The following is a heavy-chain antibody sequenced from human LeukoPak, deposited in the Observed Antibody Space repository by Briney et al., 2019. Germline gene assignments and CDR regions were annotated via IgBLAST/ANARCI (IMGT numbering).Heavy chain of an antibody. CDR3: AYLDSSGFYYGRLRY. CDR1: GLTFSSYA. Sequence: GGSLRLSCAASGLTFSSYAMSWVRQAPGKGLEWVSAISGSGGSTYYADSVKGRFTISRDNSKSTLYLQMNSLRAEDTAIYFCAYLDSSGFYYGRLRYWGQGTPVTVSS. D-gene: IGHD3-22*01. J-gene: IGHJ4*02. CDR2: ISGSGGST. V-gene: IGHV3-23*01.